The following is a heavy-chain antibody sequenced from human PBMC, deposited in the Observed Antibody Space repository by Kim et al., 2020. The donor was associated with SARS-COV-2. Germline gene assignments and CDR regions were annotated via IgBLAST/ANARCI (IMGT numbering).Heavy chain of an antibody. V-gene: IGHV1-18*01. J-gene: IGHJ4*02. Sequence: ASVKVSCKASGYTFTSYGISWVRQAPGQGLEWMGWISAYNGNTNYAQKLQGRVTMTTDTSTSTAYMELRSLRSDDTAVYYCASSSSDFDYFDYWGQGTLVTVSS. CDR1: GYTFTSYG. CDR2: ISAYNGNT. CDR3: ASSSSDFDYFDY. D-gene: IGHD6-19*01.